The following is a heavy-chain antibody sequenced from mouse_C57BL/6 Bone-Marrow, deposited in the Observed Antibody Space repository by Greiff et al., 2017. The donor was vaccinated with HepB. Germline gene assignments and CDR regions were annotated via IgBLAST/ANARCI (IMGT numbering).Heavy chain of an antibody. J-gene: IGHJ4*01. CDR3: ARLWLLPYYYAMDY. D-gene: IGHD2-3*01. CDR1: GYTFTDYN. V-gene: IGHV1-18*01. CDR2: INPNNGGT. Sequence: EVQLQQSGPELVKPGASVKITCKASGYTFTDYNMDWVKQSHGKSLEWIGDINPNNGGTIYNQKFKGKATLTVDKSSSTAYMELRSLTSEDTAVYYCARLWLLPYYYAMDYWGQGTSVTVSS.